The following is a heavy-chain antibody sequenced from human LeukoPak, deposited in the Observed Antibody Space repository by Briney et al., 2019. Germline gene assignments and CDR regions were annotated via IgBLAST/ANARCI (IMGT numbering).Heavy chain of an antibody. V-gene: IGHV3-30*04. CDR1: GFTFSSYA. Sequence: PGRSLRLSCAASGFTFSSYAMHWVRQAPGKGLEWVAVISYDGSNKYYADSVKGRFTISRDNSKNTLYLQMNSLRAEDTAVYYCARDPRGPTGYDSSARDTFDYWGQGTLVTVSS. CDR3: ARDPRGPTGYDSSARDTFDY. CDR2: ISYDGSNK. J-gene: IGHJ4*02. D-gene: IGHD3-22*01.